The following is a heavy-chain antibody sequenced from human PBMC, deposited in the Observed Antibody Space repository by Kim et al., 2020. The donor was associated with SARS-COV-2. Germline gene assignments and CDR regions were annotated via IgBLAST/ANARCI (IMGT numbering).Heavy chain of an antibody. CDR3: ARVAPSPIDDY. J-gene: IGHJ4*02. CDR2: MYPGGTT. Sequence: AASAFTVSSNYMTWVRQAPGKGLEWVSVMYPGGTTSYGHSVKGRFTISRDNSKNTLYLQMNRLTTEDTAVYYCARVAPSPIDDYWGQGTLAT. CDR1: AFTVSSNY. V-gene: IGHV3-66*01.